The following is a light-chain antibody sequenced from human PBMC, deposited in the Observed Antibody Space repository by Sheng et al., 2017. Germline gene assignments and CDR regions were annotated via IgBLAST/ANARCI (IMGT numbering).Light chain of an antibody. CDR2: GAS. CDR3: QQVTIYPYT. J-gene: IGKJ2*01. CDR1: QGIRND. V-gene: IGKV1-6*01. Sequence: AIQMTQSPSSLSASVGDRVTITCRASQGIRNDLGWYQQKPEKAPNLLIYGASTLQSGVPSRFSGSGSGTDFTLTISSLQPEDFATYYCQQVTIYPYTFGQGTKLEIK.